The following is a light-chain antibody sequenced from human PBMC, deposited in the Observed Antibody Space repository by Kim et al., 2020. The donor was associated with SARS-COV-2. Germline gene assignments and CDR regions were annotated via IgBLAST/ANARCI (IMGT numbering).Light chain of an antibody. V-gene: IGKV3-20*01. CDR3: GQYGSSPRT. Sequence: SPGQGSTLSSRTRQSINIHHISWYQQKPGQAPMLLIHAASSRAAGIPDRFSGSGSGTDFTLTIRTVEPEDFVVYYCGQYGSSPRTFGQGTKVDIK. J-gene: IGKJ1*01. CDR2: AAS. CDR1: QSINIHH.